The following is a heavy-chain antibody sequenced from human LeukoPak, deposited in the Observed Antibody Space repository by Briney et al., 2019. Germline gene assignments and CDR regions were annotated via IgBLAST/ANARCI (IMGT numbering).Heavy chain of an antibody. CDR2: IRYDGSGK. D-gene: IGHD6-13*01. CDR1: GFTFSSYG. V-gene: IGHV3-30*02. CDR3: AKVASIAAAGEFGS. J-gene: IGHJ4*02. Sequence: GGSLRLSCAASGFTFSSYGMHWVRQAPGKGLEWVAFIRYDGSGKYHGDSVKGRFTISRDISKNTLHLQMNSLRAEDTAVYYCAKVASIAAAGEFGSWGQGTLVTVSS.